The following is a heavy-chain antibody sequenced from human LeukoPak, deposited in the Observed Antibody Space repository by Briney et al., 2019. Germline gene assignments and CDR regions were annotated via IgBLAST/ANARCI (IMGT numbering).Heavy chain of an antibody. CDR1: GYSFTSYW. CDR2: IYPGDSDT. J-gene: IGHJ6*03. CDR3: ARTGIAARPGYYYYYMDV. Sequence: GESLKIPCKGSGYSFTSYWIGWVRQMPGKGLEWMGIIYPGDSDTRYSPFFQGQVTISADKPISTAYLQWSSLKASDTAMYYCARTGIAARPGYYYYYMDVWGKGTTVTVSS. V-gene: IGHV5-51*04. D-gene: IGHD6-6*01.